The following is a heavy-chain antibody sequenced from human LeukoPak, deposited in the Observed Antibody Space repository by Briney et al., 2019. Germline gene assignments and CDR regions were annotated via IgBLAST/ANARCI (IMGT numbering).Heavy chain of an antibody. V-gene: IGHV4-61*02. Sequence: PSETLSLTCTVSGGSISSGSYYWSWIRQPAGKGLEWIGRIYTSGSTNYNPSLKSRVTISVDTSKNQFSLKLSSVTAADTAVYYCARVRLQPRTLLDDAFDIWGQGTMVTVSS. J-gene: IGHJ3*02. D-gene: IGHD1-14*01. CDR3: ARVRLQPRTLLDDAFDI. CDR1: GGSISSGSYY. CDR2: IYTSGST.